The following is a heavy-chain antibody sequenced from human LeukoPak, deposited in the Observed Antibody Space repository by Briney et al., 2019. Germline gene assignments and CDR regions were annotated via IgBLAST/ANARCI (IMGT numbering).Heavy chain of an antibody. J-gene: IGHJ4*02. D-gene: IGHD2-15*01. CDR3: ARGYCSGGSCYSWIQLWPSFDY. CDR1: GFTFSTYG. V-gene: IGHV3-30*02. CDR2: IRYDGSNK. Sequence: GGSLRLSCAASGFTFSTYGIHWVRQAPGKGLEWVAFIRYDGSNKYYADSVKGRFTISRDNSKNTLYLQMNSLRAEDTAVYYCARGYCSGGSCYSWIQLWPSFDYWGQGTLVTVSS.